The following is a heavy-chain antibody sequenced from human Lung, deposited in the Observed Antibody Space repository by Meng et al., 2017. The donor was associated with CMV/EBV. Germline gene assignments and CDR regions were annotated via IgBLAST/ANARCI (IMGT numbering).Heavy chain of an antibody. CDR3: ATGATLDD. CDR1: GFTFSSYR. V-gene: IGHV3-21*01. D-gene: IGHD3-10*01. Sequence: ESXKISCAASGFTFSSYRINWVRQAPGKGLEWVASISSTSAYIYYAESVEGRFIISRDNAKSSLYLTMDNLAVEDTAVYYCATGATLDDWGQGTLVTGAS. CDR2: ISSTSAYI. J-gene: IGHJ4*02.